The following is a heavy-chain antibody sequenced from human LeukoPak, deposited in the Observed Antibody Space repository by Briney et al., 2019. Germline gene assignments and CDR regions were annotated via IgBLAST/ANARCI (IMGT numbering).Heavy chain of an antibody. CDR1: GFTFSSYA. Sequence: GGSLRLSCAASGFTFSSYAMSWVRQAPGKGLEWVSAISGSGGSTYYADSVKGRFTISRDNSKNTLYLQMNSLRAEDTAVYYCAKDLYGSGSYHNTRGYFQHWGQGTLVTVSS. CDR2: ISGSGGST. D-gene: IGHD3-10*01. V-gene: IGHV3-23*01. J-gene: IGHJ1*01. CDR3: AKDLYGSGSYHNTRGYFQH.